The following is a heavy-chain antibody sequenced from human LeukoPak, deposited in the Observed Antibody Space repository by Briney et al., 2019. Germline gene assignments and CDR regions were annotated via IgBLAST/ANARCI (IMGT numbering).Heavy chain of an antibody. CDR3: ARVNWAAFDT. J-gene: IGHJ4*02. Sequence: PGGSLRLSCAASGFTVSTNYMSWVRQAPGKGLEWVSVIYSDGRTYYADSVKGRFTISRHNSKNTLYLQMNSLEPDDTAIYYCARVNWAAFDTWGQGTLVTVSS. D-gene: IGHD7-27*01. CDR2: IYSDGRT. CDR1: GFTVSTNY. V-gene: IGHV3-53*04.